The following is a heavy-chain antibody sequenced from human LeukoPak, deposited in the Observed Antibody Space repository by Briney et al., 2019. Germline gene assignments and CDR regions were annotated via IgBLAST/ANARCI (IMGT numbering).Heavy chain of an antibody. D-gene: IGHD3-3*01. CDR3: ARAPYGTYYDFWSGYSYYYYYYMDV. CDR2: MNPNSGNT. J-gene: IGHJ6*03. CDR1: GYTFTSYG. Sequence: ASVKVSCKASGYTFTSYGISWVRQAPGQGLEWMGWMNPNSGNTGYAQKFQGRVTITRNTSISTAYMELSSLRSEDTAVYYCARAPYGTYYDFWSGYSYYYYYYMDVWGKGTTVTVSS. V-gene: IGHV1-8*03.